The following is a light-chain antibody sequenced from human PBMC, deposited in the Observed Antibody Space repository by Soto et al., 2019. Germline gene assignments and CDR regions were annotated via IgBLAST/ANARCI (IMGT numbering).Light chain of an antibody. CDR2: AAS. Sequence: DIQMTQSPSSLSASLGDRVTITCRASQGISSYLAWYQQKPGKVPKLLIYAASTLQSGVPSRFSGTGSGTDFTLTISSLQPEDVATYYCQKYNSAALTFGGGTKVEIK. CDR1: QGISSY. J-gene: IGKJ4*01. V-gene: IGKV1-27*01. CDR3: QKYNSAALT.